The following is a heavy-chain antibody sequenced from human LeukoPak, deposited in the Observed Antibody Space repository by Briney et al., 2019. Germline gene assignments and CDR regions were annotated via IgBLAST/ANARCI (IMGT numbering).Heavy chain of an antibody. CDR3: ARGLGSGNWFDP. D-gene: IGHD3-10*01. CDR2: IYHSGST. Sequence: PSETLSLTCTVSGGSISSYYWGWIRQPPGKGLEWIGSIYHSGSTFYNPSLKSRVTISVDTSKNQFSLKLSSVTAADTAMFYCARGLGSGNWFDPWGQGTLVTVSS. V-gene: IGHV4-38-2*02. J-gene: IGHJ5*02. CDR1: GGSISSYY.